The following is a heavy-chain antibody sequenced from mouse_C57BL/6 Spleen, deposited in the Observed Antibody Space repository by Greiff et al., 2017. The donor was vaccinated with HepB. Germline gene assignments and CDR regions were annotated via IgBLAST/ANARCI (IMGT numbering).Heavy chain of an antibody. CDR1: GFTFSSYA. V-gene: IGHV5-9-1*02. CDR3: TRVDYYGSPMDY. D-gene: IGHD1-1*01. Sequence: EVMLVESGEGLVKPGGSLKLSCAASGFTFSSYAMSWVRQTPEKRLEWVAYISSGGDYIYYADTVKGRFTISRDNARNTLYLQMSSLKSEDTAMYYCTRVDYYGSPMDYWGQGTSVTVSS. J-gene: IGHJ4*01. CDR2: ISSGGDYI.